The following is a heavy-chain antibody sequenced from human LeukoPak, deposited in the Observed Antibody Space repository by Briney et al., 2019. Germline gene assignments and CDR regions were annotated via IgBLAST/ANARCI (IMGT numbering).Heavy chain of an antibody. J-gene: IGHJ6*03. CDR2: ISYDGSTT. D-gene: IGHD2-21*02. V-gene: IGHV3-30*14. CDR3: ARSPGTANYYYYYMDV. CDR1: EFTFSTYA. Sequence: GGSLRLSCAASEFTFSTYAMHWVRQAPGKGLEWVAVISYDGSTTYYADSVKGRFTISRDNSKNTLYLQMNSLRAEDTAVYYCARSPGTANYYYYYMDVWGKGTTVTISS.